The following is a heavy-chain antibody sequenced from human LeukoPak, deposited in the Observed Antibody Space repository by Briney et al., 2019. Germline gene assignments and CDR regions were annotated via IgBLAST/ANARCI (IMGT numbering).Heavy chain of an antibody. CDR1: GFTLSNYS. J-gene: IGHJ4*02. D-gene: IGHD3-10*01. CDR2: ISSSSSYI. V-gene: IGHV3-21*01. Sequence: GGSLRLSCAVSGFTLSNYSMNWVRQAPGKGLEWVSSISSSSSYIYYADSVKGRFTISRDNAKNSLYLQMNSLRAEDTAVYYCARTHMVRGVLIFDYWGQGTLVTVSS. CDR3: ARTHMVRGVLIFDY.